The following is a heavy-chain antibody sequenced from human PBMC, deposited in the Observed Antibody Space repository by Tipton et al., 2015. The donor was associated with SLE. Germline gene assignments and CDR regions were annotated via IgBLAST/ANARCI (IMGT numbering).Heavy chain of an antibody. CDR2: IYHGGST. Sequence: GLVKPSETLSLNCAVSGYSVSSGYFWGWIRQPPGKGLEWIGSIYHGGSTYYNPSLKSRVTISVDTSKNQFSLRLNSVTAADTAVYYCARGLGYCSSATCYTGDTIYYFDYWGQGTLVTVSS. V-gene: IGHV4-38-2*01. J-gene: IGHJ4*02. CDR3: ARGLGYCSSATCYTGDTIYYFDY. D-gene: IGHD2-2*02. CDR1: GYSVSSGYF.